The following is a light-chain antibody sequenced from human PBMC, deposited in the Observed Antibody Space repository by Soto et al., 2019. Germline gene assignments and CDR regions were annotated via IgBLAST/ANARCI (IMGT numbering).Light chain of an antibody. J-gene: IGKJ4*01. Sequence: EIVMTQSPATVSVSPGERATLSCRASQSVSDKLAWYQQKPGQAPRLLIYHASDRATGIPARFSGSGSGTEFTLTISGLQSEDFATYYCQKLNSYPIATFGGGTKVDIK. CDR1: QSVSDK. V-gene: IGKV3-15*01. CDR2: HAS. CDR3: QKLNSYPIAT.